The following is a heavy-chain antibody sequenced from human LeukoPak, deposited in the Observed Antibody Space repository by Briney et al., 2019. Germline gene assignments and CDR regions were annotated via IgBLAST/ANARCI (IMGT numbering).Heavy chain of an antibody. CDR1: AYTFTSYY. V-gene: IGHV1-46*01. CDR2: INPSGGST. D-gene: IGHD5-18*01. CDR3: ARTSLGYSPDY. J-gene: IGHJ4*02. Sequence: GASVKVSCKASAYTFTSYYIHWVRQAPGQGLEWMGLINPSGGSTTYAQKFQGRVTMTRDTSTSTVYMELSSLRSEDTAVYYCARTSLGYSPDYRGQGTLVTVSS.